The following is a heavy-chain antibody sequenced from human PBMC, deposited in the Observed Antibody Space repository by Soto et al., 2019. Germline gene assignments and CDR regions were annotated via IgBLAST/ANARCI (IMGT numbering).Heavy chain of an antibody. J-gene: IGHJ4*02. CDR2: ISAYNRNT. D-gene: IGHD3-22*01. V-gene: IGHV1-18*01. Sequence: QVQLVQSGAEVKKPGASVKVSCKASGYTFTSYGISWVRQAPGQGLEWMGWISAYNRNTNYAQKLQGRVTTTTDTSTSTAYMQLRSLRSDDTAVYYCAGDQGPIYYDSPMDYWGQGTLVTVSS. CDR1: GYTFTSYG. CDR3: AGDQGPIYYDSPMDY.